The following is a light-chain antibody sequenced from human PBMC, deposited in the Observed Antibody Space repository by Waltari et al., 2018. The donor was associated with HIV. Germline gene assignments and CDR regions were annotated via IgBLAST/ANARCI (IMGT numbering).Light chain of an antibody. J-gene: IGLJ3*02. Sequence: QTVVTQEPSFSVSPGGTVTLTCALSTCLVSTGSHSSWYQQTPGQAPRTLIYSTNTRSSGVPDRFSGSILGNKAALTITGAQADDESDYYCVLFMGNGIWVFGGGTKLTVL. CDR2: STN. V-gene: IGLV8-61*01. CDR3: VLFMGNGIWV. CDR1: TCLVSTGSH.